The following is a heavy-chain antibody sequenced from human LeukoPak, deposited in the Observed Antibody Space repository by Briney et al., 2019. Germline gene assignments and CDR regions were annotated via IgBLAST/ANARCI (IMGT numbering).Heavy chain of an antibody. Sequence: SGGSLRLSCAASGFTFSSYAMHWVRQAPAKGLEWVAVISYDGSKKYYADSVKGRFTISRDNSKNTLYLQMNSLRAEDTAVYYCARDLSSSGWYSFGYWGQGTLVTVSS. V-gene: IGHV3-30-3*01. CDR3: ARDLSSSGWYSFGY. CDR2: ISYDGSKK. D-gene: IGHD6-19*01. CDR1: GFTFSSYA. J-gene: IGHJ4*02.